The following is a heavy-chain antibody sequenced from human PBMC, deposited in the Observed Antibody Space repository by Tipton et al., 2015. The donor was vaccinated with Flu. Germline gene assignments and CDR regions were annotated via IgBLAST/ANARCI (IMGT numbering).Heavy chain of an antibody. V-gene: IGHV4-4*07. D-gene: IGHD5-24*01. CDR3: ARGGYNLVY. CDR2: IYSSGST. Sequence: TLSLTCSVYGASISEKDWSWIRQPAGKGLEWIGRIYSSGSTNYNPSLKSRVTMSVDTSKNQFSLRLNSVAAADTAVYYCARGGYNLVYWGQGTLVTVSS. J-gene: IGHJ4*02. CDR1: GASISEKD.